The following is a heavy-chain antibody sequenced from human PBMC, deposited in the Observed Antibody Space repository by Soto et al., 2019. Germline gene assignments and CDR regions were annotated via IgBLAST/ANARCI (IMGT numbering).Heavy chain of an antibody. CDR3: ARGITGTVSYYYGMDV. V-gene: IGHV1-69*12. D-gene: IGHD1-20*01. CDR1: GGTFSSYA. Sequence: QVQLVQSGAEVKKPGSSVKVSCKASGGTFSSYAISWVRQAPGQGLEWMGGIIPIFGTADYAQKFQGRVTITADESTSTAYMELSSLGSEDTAGYYCARGITGTVSYYYGMDVWGQGTTVTVSS. CDR2: IIPIFGTA. J-gene: IGHJ6*02.